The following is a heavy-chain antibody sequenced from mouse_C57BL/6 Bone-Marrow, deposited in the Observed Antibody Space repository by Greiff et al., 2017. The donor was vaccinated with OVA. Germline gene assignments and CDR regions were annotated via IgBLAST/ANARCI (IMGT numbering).Heavy chain of an antibody. J-gene: IGHJ4*01. D-gene: IGHD2-12*01. CDR1: GYTFTDYE. CDR3: TRSLYSAYAMDY. V-gene: IGHV1-15*01. CDR2: IDPETGGT. Sequence: VKLQESGAELVRPGASVTLSCKASGYTFTDYEMHWVKQTPVHGLEWIGAIDPETGGTAYNQKFKGKAILTADKSSSTAYMELRSLTSEDSAVYYCTRSLYSAYAMDYWGQGTSVTVSS.